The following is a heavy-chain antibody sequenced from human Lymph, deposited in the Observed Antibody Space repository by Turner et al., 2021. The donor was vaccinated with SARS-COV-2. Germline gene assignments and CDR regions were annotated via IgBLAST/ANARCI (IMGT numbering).Heavy chain of an antibody. CDR1: GGTFSTYA. J-gene: IGHJ4*02. CDR2: ISPMLDIA. D-gene: IGHD1-20*01. CDR3: ARDVTGPLGY. V-gene: IGHV1-69*10. Sequence: QVQLVRSGAVVKKPGSSVKVSCKASGGTFSTYAISWVLQAPGQGLEWMGGISPMLDIANYAQKFQGRVTITADKSTSTADMELSSLRSEDTAGYYCARDVTGPLGYWGQGTLVTVSS.